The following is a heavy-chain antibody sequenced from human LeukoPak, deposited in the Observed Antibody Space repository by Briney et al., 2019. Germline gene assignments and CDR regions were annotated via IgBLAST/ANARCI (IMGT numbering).Heavy chain of an antibody. CDR3: AKGGDGSSALRDAFDI. V-gene: IGHV3-23*01. Sequence: GGSLRLSCAASGFTFSSYAMSWVRQAPGKGLEWVSAISGSGGSTYYADSVKGRFTISRDNSKNTLYLQMNSLRAEDTAVYYCAKGGDGSSALRDAFDIWGQGTMVTVSS. D-gene: IGHD6-6*01. J-gene: IGHJ3*02. CDR1: GFTFSSYA. CDR2: ISGSGGST.